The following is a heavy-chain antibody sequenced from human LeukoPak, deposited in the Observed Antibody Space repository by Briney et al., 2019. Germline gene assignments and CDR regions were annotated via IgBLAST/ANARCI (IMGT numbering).Heavy chain of an antibody. CDR1: GFTFSSYA. CDR2: ISGSGGST. Sequence: PGGSLRLSCAASGFTFSSYAMSWVRQAPGKGLEWVSAISGSGGSTYYADSVKGRFTISRDDSKNTLYLQMNSLRAEDTAVYYCATRATIFGVVTNFDYWGQGTLVTVSS. V-gene: IGHV3-23*01. CDR3: ATRATIFGVVTNFDY. J-gene: IGHJ4*02. D-gene: IGHD3-3*01.